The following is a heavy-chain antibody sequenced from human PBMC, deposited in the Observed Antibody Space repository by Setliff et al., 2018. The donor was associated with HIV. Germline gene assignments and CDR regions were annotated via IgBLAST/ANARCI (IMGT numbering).Heavy chain of an antibody. Sequence: PGGSLRLSCAASGFTFSSYVMSWVRQAPGKGLEWVSGISGSGGSTYYTDSVKGRFTISRDNSKNTLFLQMNSLRAEDTAVYYCAKGRDGYTPPCAFDYWGHGTLVTVSS. D-gene: IGHD5-12*01. CDR2: ISGSGGST. CDR1: GFTFSSYV. V-gene: IGHV3-23*01. J-gene: IGHJ4*01. CDR3: AKGRDGYTPPCAFDY.